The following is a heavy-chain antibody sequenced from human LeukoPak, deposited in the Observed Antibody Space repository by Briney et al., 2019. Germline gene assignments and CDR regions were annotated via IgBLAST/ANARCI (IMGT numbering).Heavy chain of an antibody. CDR3: TTTPGRDY. D-gene: IGHD3-10*01. CDR2: IRYDGSNK. CDR1: GFTFSSYG. V-gene: IGHV3-30*02. Sequence: GGSLRLSCAASGFTFSSYGMHWVRQAPGKGLEWVAFIRYDGSNKYYADSVKGRFTISRDNFKNTLYLQMNSLRAEDTAVYYCTTTPGRDYWGQGTLVTVSS. J-gene: IGHJ4*02.